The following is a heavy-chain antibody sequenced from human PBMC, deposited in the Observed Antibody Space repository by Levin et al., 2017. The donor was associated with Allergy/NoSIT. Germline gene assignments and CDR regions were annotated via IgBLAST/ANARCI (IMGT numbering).Heavy chain of an antibody. D-gene: IGHD6-13*01. Sequence: SETLSLTCTVSGGSISSGGYYWSWIRQHPGKGLEWIGYIYYSGSTYYNPSLKSRVTISVDTSKNQFSLKLSSVTAADTAVYYCARGGSSSWYKVHYYYYYGMDVWGQGTTVTVSS. J-gene: IGHJ6*02. CDR2: IYYSGST. CDR1: GGSISSGGYY. CDR3: ARGGSSSWYKVHYYYYYGMDV. V-gene: IGHV4-31*03.